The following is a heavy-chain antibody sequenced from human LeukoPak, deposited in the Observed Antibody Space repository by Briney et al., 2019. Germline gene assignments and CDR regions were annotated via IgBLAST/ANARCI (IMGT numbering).Heavy chain of an antibody. Sequence: PGGSLRLSCAASGFTFSSYWLSWVRQAPGKGLEWVSTIGGGGGDTYYADSVKGRFTISRDNSKNTVHLQMNSLRAEDTAVYYCAKAGSGSYYSAFGGYWGQGTLVTVSS. CDR1: GFTFSSYW. D-gene: IGHD3-10*01. V-gene: IGHV3-23*01. J-gene: IGHJ4*02. CDR3: AKAGSGSYYSAFGGY. CDR2: IGGGGGDT.